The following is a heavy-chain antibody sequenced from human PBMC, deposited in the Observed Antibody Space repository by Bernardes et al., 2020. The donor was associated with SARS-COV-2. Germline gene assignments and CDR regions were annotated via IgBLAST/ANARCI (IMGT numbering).Heavy chain of an antibody. CDR2: IDWDDDK. V-gene: IGHV2-70*01. CDR3: ARIASYSSSWPNFDY. CDR1: GFSLSTSGMC. D-gene: IGHD6-6*01. J-gene: IGHJ4*02. Sequence: SGPTLVKPTQTLTLTCTFSGFSLSTSGMCVSWIRQPPGKALEWLALIDWDDDKYYSTSLKTRLTISKDTSKNQVVLTMTNMDPVDTATYYCARIASYSSSWPNFDYWSQGTLVTVSS.